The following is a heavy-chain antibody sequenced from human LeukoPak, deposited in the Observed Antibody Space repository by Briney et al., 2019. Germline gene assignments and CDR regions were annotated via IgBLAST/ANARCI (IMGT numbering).Heavy chain of an antibody. CDR1: GGSFSGYY. D-gene: IGHD3-16*02. V-gene: IGHV4-34*01. CDR3: ARGHFYDYIWGSYRPDAFDI. J-gene: IGHJ3*02. Sequence: SETLSPTCAVYGGSFSGYYWSWIRQPPGKGLEWIGEINHSGSTNYNPSLKSRVTISVDTSKNQFSLKLSSVTAADTAVYNCARGHFYDYIWGSYRPDAFDIWGQGTMVTVSS. CDR2: INHSGST.